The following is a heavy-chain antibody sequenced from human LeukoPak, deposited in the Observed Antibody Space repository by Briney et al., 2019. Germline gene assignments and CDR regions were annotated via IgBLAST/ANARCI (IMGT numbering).Heavy chain of an antibody. D-gene: IGHD3-22*01. CDR2: IIPIFGTA. CDR3: ARSYYYDSSGYYYDY. V-gene: IGHV1-69*06. J-gene: IGHJ4*02. Sequence: SVKVSCKASGGTFSSYAIGWVRQAPGQGLEWMGGIIPIFGTANYAQKFQGRVTTTADKSTSTAYMELSSLRSEDTAVYYCARSYYYDSSGYYYDYWGQGTLVTVSS. CDR1: GGTFSSYA.